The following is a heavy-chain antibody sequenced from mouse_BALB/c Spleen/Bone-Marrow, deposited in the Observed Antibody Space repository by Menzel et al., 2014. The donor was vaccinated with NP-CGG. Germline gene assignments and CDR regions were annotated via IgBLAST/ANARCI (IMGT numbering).Heavy chain of an antibody. V-gene: IGHV7-3*02. CDR3: ARDKGRVFFDY. Sequence: EVMLVESGGGLVQPGGSLRLSCATSGFTFTDYYMNWVRQPPGKALGWLGFIRNKANGYTTEYSASVKGRFTISRDNFQNILYLQMNTLRAEDSATYYCARDKGRVFFDYWGQGTTLTVSS. J-gene: IGHJ2*01. CDR1: GFTFTDYY. CDR2: IRNKANGYTT.